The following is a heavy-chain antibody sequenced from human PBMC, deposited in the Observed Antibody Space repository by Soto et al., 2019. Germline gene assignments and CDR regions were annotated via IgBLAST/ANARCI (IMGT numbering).Heavy chain of an antibody. Sequence: EVQLVESGGGLVQPGGSLRLSCAASGFTVSSNYMSWVRQAPGKGLEWVSVIYSGGSTYYADSVKCRFTISRDNSKNTLYLQMNSLRAEDTAVYYCARSPHYDILTGYPIGGDSNWFDPWGQGTLVTVSS. CDR3: ARSPHYDILTGYPIGGDSNWFDP. V-gene: IGHV3-66*01. CDR2: IYSGGST. D-gene: IGHD3-9*01. CDR1: GFTVSSNY. J-gene: IGHJ5*02.